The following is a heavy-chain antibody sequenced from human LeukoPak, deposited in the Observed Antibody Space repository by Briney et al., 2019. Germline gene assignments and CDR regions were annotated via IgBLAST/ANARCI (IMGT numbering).Heavy chain of an antibody. CDR3: AKEVSTSVPDPHYHY. J-gene: IGHJ4*02. V-gene: IGHV4-4*02. CDR2: IYHSGST. D-gene: IGHD4-17*01. Sequence: PSETLSLICAVSGGSITNNNWWTWVRQPPGKGLEWIGEIYHSGSTNYNPSLKSRVTISVDKSKNQFPLRLNSVTAADTAIYFCAKEVSTSVPDPHYHYWGQGTLVIVSS. CDR1: GGSITNNNW.